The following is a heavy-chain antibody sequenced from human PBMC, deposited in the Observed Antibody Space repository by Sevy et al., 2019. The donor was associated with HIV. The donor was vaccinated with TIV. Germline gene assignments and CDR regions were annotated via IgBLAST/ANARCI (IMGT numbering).Heavy chain of an antibody. CDR3: ARDRAGIAVAGDYDAFDI. CDR2: ISAYNGNT. J-gene: IGHJ3*02. V-gene: IGHV1-18*04. CDR1: GYTFTSYG. Sequence: ASVKVSCKASGYTFTSYGISWVRQAPGQGLEWMGWISAYNGNTNYAQKLQGRVTMTTDTSTSTAYMGLRSLRSDDTAVYYCARDRAGIAVAGDYDAFDIWGQGTMVTVSS. D-gene: IGHD6-19*01.